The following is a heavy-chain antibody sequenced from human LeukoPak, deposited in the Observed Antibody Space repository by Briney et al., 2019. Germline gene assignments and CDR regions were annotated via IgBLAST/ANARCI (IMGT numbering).Heavy chain of an antibody. CDR1: GGSFRGFY. J-gene: IGHJ6*04. Sequence: PSGTLSLPRPVSGGSFRGFYWGWIRPPPGKGVEWIGEINHSGSTNYNPSLKSRVTISVDTSKNQFSLKLSSVTAADTAVYYCARLPFLPAAVYYYYGMDVWGKGTTVTVSS. D-gene: IGHD2-2*01. CDR3: ARLPFLPAAVYYYYGMDV. V-gene: IGHV4-34*01. CDR2: INHSGST.